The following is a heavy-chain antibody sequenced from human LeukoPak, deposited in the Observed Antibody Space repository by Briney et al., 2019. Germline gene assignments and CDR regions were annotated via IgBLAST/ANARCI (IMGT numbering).Heavy chain of an antibody. CDR3: ARNRESGYYDY. V-gene: IGHV4-59*01. D-gene: IGHD3-22*01. CDR1: GGSISSYY. CDR2: IHYSGST. Sequence: SETLSLTCTVSGGSISSYYWSWIRQPPGKGLEWIGYIHYSGSTNYNPSLKSRVTISVVTSKNQFSLKLSSVTAADTAVYYCARNRESGYYDYWGQGTLVTVSS. J-gene: IGHJ4*02.